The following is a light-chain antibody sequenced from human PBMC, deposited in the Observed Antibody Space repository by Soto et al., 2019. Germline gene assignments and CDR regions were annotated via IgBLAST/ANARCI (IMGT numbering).Light chain of an antibody. CDR2: GAS. V-gene: IGKV3-15*01. J-gene: IGKJ2*01. Sequence: EIVLTQSPATLSVSPGERATLSCRASQSVSSNLAWHQQKPGQAPRLLTYGASTRATGIPARFSGSGSGTEFTLTISSLQSEDFAVYYCQQYSNWPPYTFGQGTKLEI. CDR3: QQYSNWPPYT. CDR1: QSVSSN.